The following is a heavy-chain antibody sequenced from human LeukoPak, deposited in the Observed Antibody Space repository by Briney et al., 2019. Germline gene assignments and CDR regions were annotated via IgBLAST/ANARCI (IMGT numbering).Heavy chain of an antibody. CDR3: AREGDILTGYCLDY. CDR1: GGTFSSYA. D-gene: IGHD3-9*01. Sequence: ASVKVSCKASGGTFSSYAISWVRQAPGQGLEWMGRIIPILGIANYAQKFQGRVTMTTDTSTSTAYMELRSLRSDDTAVYYCAREGDILTGYCLDYWGQGTLVTVSS. CDR2: IIPILGIA. J-gene: IGHJ4*02. V-gene: IGHV1-69*04.